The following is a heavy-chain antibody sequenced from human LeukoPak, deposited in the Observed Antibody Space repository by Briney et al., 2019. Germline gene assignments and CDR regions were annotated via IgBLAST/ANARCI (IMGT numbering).Heavy chain of an antibody. V-gene: IGHV3-30*18. CDR3: AKYGPDHLANCGGDCGKNYYYGMHV. Sequence: PGGCLRLSCAASGLAFSSYGMNWVRQAPGKGLEWVAIISYDGNNKYYADSVKGRFTISRDNSKNTLYLQMNSLRAEDTAVYYCAKYGPDHLANCGGDCGKNYYYGMHVWGQGTTVTVSS. D-gene: IGHD2-21*02. J-gene: IGHJ6*02. CDR1: GLAFSSYG. CDR2: ISYDGNNK.